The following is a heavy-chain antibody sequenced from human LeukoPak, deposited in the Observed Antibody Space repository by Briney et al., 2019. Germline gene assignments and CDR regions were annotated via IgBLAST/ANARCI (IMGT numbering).Heavy chain of an antibody. V-gene: IGHV4-31*01. CDR1: GDSIISGGYY. D-gene: IGHD3-22*01. CDR3: ARVNYYDSSGYYYEDYYSGMDV. CDR2: IYYRGGP. J-gene: IGHJ6*02. Sequence: SETLSLTCTVSGDSIISGGYYWSWIRQLPGKGLEWIGHIYYRGGPHYNPSLKSPVTISRDSSKNRFSLKLSSVTAADTAVYFCARVNYYDSSGYYYEDYYSGMDVWGQGITVTVSS.